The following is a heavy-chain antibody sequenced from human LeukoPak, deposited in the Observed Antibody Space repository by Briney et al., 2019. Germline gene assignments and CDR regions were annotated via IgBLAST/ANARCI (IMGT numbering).Heavy chain of an antibody. CDR3: AREYSSSWYGYMDV. CDR2: IKQDGSEK. CDR1: GFTFSSYW. Sequence: GGSLRLSCAASGFTFSSYWMSWVRQAPGKGLEWVANIKQDGSEKYYVDSVKGRFTISRDNAKNSLYLQMNSLRAEDTAVYCCAREYSSSWYGYMDVWGKGTTVTVSS. V-gene: IGHV3-7*01. J-gene: IGHJ6*03. D-gene: IGHD6-13*01.